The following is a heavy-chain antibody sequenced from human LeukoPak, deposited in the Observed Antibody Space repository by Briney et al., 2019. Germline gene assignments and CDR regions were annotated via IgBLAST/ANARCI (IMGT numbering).Heavy chain of an antibody. J-gene: IGHJ5*02. V-gene: IGHV4-30-2*01. Sequence: PSQTLSLTCTVSGGSISSGGYYWSWIRQPPGKGLEWIGYIYHSGSTYFNPSLKSRVTISVDRSKNQFSLKLSSVTAADTAVYYCARRIEMADSSSSFNWFDPWGQGTLVTVSS. CDR2: IYHSGST. CDR1: GGSISSGGYY. D-gene: IGHD6-6*01. CDR3: ARRIEMADSSSSFNWFDP.